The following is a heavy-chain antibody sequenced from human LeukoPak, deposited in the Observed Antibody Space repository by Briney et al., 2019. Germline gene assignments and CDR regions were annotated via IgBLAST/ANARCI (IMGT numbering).Heavy chain of an antibody. V-gene: IGHV3-9*01. Sequence: GGSLRLSCAASGFTFDDYAMHWVRQAPGKGLEWVSGISWNSGSIGYADSVKGRFTISRDNAKNSLYLQMNSLRAEDTALYYCAKATTYDILTGWAKAFYYYYGMDVWGQGTTVTVSS. CDR2: ISWNSGSI. J-gene: IGHJ6*02. CDR3: AKATTYDILTGWAKAFYYYYGMDV. D-gene: IGHD3-9*01. CDR1: GFTFDDYA.